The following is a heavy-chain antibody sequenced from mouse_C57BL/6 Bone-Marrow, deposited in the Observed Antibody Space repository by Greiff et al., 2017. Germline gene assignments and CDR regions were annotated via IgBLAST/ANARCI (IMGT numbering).Heavy chain of an antibody. J-gene: IGHJ2*01. D-gene: IGHD1-1*01. CDR2: IHPNSGST. V-gene: IGHV1-64*01. CDR3: ARYYYGSSYDY. Sequence: QVQLQQPGAELVKPGASVKLSCKASGYTFTSYWMHWVKQRPGQGLEWIGMIHPNSGSTNYNEKFKSKATLTVDKSSSPAYMQLSSLTSEDSAVYYCARYYYGSSYDYWGQGTTLTVSS. CDR1: GYTFTSYW.